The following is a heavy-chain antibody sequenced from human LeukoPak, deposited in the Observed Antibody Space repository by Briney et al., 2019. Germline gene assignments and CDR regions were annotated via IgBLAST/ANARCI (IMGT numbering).Heavy chain of an antibody. Sequence: SETLSLTYTVSGGSISSSSYYWGWIRQPPGKGLEWIGSIYYSGSTYYNPSLKSRVTISVDTSKNQFSLKLSSVTAADTAVYYCARDLPDYGGENSIDYWGQGTLVTVSS. CDR2: IYYSGST. CDR3: ARDLPDYGGENSIDY. CDR1: GGSISSSSYY. J-gene: IGHJ4*02. V-gene: IGHV4-39*07. D-gene: IGHD4-23*01.